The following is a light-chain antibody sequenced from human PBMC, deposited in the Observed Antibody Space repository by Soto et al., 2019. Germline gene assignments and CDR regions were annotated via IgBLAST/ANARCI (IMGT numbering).Light chain of an antibody. CDR2: DDS. CDR1: SSNIGGNS. Sequence: QSVLTQPPSVSAAPGQMVTISCSGSSSNIGGNSVSWYQQVQVPAHNLLIYDDSKRPSGIPDLCTGSKCGTSATRGITGLQIGDEADYYCGSWDSGLSAYGFATGTKVPV. V-gene: IGLV1-51*01. J-gene: IGLJ1*01. CDR3: GSWDSGLSAYG.